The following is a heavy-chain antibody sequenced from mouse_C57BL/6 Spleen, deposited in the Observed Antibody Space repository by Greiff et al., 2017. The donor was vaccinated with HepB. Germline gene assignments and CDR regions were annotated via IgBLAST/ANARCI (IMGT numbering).Heavy chain of an antibody. CDR1: GYIFTSYW. D-gene: IGHD1-1*01. CDR3: ATITTVVARDWYFDV. CDR2: IHPNSGST. V-gene: IGHV1-64*01. J-gene: IGHJ1*03. Sequence: VQLQQSGAELVKPGASVKLSCKASGYIFTSYWMHWVKQRPGQGLEWIGMIHPNSGSTNYNEKFKSKATLTVDKSSSTAYMQLSSLTSEDSAVYYCATITTVVARDWYFDVWGTGTTVTVSS.